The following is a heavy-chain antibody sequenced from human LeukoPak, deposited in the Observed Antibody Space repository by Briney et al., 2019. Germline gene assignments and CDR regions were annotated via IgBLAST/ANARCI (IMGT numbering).Heavy chain of an antibody. J-gene: IGHJ3*02. D-gene: IGHD1-26*01. V-gene: IGHV1-46*01. Sequence: ASVKVSCKASGYTFTGYYMHWVRQAPGQGLEWMGGIIPIFGTANYAQKFQGRVTMTRDMSTSTVYMELSSLRSEDTAVYYCARDNPFLVGATARAFDIWGQGTMVTVSS. CDR3: ARDNPFLVGATARAFDI. CDR1: GYTFTGYY. CDR2: IIPIFGTA.